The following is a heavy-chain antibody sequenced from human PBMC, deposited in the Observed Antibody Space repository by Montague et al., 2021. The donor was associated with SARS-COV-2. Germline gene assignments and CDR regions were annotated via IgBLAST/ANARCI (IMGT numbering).Heavy chain of an antibody. CDR2: ITSTRTHI. J-gene: IGHJ4*02. Sequence: SLRLSCAASGFTFSASEMVWVRQAPGKGLEWVSTITSTRTHIYYAESVKGRFTIARDNAKNSLSLQMDSLRAEDTGVYYCGRNFDLWGQGTLVTVSS. D-gene: IGHD3-9*01. CDR1: GFTFSASE. V-gene: IGHV3-21*01. CDR3: GRNFDL.